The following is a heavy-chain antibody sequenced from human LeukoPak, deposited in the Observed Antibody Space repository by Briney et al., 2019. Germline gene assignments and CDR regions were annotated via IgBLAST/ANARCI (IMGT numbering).Heavy chain of an antibody. CDR2: LSASGGTT. V-gene: IGHV3-23*01. CDR3: ARDPSQSRYCSAGSCYYY. J-gene: IGHJ4*02. CDR1: GFNFSSYA. Sequence: PGGSLRLSCAASGFNFSSYAMTWVRQAPGKGLEWVSALSASGGTTYYADSVKGRFTVSRDNSKNTLYLQMTSLRAEDSAVYYCARDPSQSRYCSAGSCYYYWGQGTLVTVSS. D-gene: IGHD2-15*01.